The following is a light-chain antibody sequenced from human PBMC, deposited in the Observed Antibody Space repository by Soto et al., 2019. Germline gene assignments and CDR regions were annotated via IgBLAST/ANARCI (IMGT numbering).Light chain of an antibody. J-gene: IGLJ1*01. CDR2: EVS. V-gene: IGLV2-8*01. CDR3: SSYGGRYNYV. CDR1: STDVGGYNY. Sequence: QSALTQPPSAAGSPGQSVTISCTGTSTDVGGYNYVSWYQQYPGKAPKLMIYEVSKWPSGVPDRFSGSKSGNTASLTVSGLQAEDEAYYYCSSYGGRYNYVFGTGTKLTVL.